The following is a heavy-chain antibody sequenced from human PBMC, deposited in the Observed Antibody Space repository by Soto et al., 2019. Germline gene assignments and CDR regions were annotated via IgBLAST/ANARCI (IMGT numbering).Heavy chain of an antibody. Sequence: QVQLVQSGGEVKKPGASVKLSCTASGYTFTRYGISWVRQAPGQGLEWMGWISAYNGKTNYAQNVQGRVTMTTDTSPRTDYMDLRSLRSDDTAVYYCARGCDVNYYHGMDVWGQGTTVTVSS. CDR3: ARGCDVNYYHGMDV. CDR1: GYTFTRYG. J-gene: IGHJ6*02. V-gene: IGHV1-18*01. CDR2: ISAYNGKT.